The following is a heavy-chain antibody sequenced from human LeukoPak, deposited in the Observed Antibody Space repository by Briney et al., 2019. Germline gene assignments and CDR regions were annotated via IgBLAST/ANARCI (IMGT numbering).Heavy chain of an antibody. D-gene: IGHD2-21*02. CDR3: AARLPLYGMDV. CDR1: GLNFNTYD. CDR2: FGTRHTHI. J-gene: IGHJ6*02. Sequence: GGSLRLSCVGSGLNFNTYDLTWVSQAPGKGLEWVALFGTRHTHIFYADSVEGRFAISRDNSKNTVYLQMNSLRVEDAAVYYCAARLPLYGMDVWGQGTTVTVSS. V-gene: IGHV3-23*01.